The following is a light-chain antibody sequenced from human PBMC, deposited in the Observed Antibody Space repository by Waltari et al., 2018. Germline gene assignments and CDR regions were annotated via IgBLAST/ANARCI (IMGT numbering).Light chain of an antibody. Sequence: QSVLTQPPSVSAAPGQKVTISCSGSSSNIGNNYVSWYQHLPGTAPEILIYENNKRPSGIPDRFSGSKSGTSATLGITGLQTGDEADYYCGTWDSSLSAVVFGGGTKLTVL. CDR2: ENN. CDR1: SSNIGNNY. V-gene: IGLV1-51*02. CDR3: GTWDSSLSAVV. J-gene: IGLJ2*01.